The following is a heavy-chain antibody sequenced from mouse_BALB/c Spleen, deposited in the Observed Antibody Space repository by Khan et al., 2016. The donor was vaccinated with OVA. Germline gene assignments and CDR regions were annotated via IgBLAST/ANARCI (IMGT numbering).Heavy chain of an antibody. CDR1: GFNIKDTY. CDR2: IDPATGNI. V-gene: IGHV14-3*02. J-gene: IGHJ4*01. D-gene: IGHD1-2*01. CDR3: ARTAIHYYGSYVMDY. Sequence: VQLQQSGAELVKPGASVKLSCTVSGFNIKDTYMHWVNQRPEQGLEWIGRIDPATGNIKYDPKFQGKATITSDTSSNRADLHLSTLTSEDPAVFYDARTAIHYYGSYVMDYWGQGTSVTVSS.